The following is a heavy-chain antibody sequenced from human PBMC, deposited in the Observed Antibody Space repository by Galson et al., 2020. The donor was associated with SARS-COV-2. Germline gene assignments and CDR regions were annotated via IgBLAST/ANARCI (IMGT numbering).Heavy chain of an antibody. D-gene: IGHD3-22*01. CDR1: GGSISSGGYY. V-gene: IGHV4-31*03. Sequence: SETLSLTCTVSGGSISSGGYYWSWIRQHPGKGLEWIGYIYYSGSTYYNPSLKSRVTISVDTSKHQFSLKLSSVTAADTAVYYCARGKGPKWLSNGLDAFDIWGQGTMVTVSS. CDR3: ARGKGPKWLSNGLDAFDI. CDR2: IYYSGST. J-gene: IGHJ3*02.